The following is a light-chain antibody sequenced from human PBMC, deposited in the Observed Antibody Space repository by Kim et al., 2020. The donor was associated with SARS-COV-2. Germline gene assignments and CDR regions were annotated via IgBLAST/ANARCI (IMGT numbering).Light chain of an antibody. CDR2: QDT. CDR1: KLGDKY. CDR3: QTWDSITVV. Sequence: SYELTQPPSVSVSPGQTASITCSGDKLGDKYACWYQQKPGQSPVLVIYQDTKRPSGIPERFSGSNSGTTATLTISGTQAMDEADYYCQTWDSITVVFGGGTQLTVL. V-gene: IGLV3-1*01. J-gene: IGLJ2*01.